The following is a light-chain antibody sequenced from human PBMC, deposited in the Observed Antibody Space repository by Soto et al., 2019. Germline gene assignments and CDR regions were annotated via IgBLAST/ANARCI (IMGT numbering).Light chain of an antibody. CDR1: DSDVGGYNF. CDR2: EVS. V-gene: IGLV2-14*01. CDR3: SSYTSIGTVGV. Sequence: QSALTQPRSLSGSPGQSVTISCTGTDSDVGGYNFVSWYQQLPGKAPKLIIYEVSNRPSGVSNRCPGSNSGNTASLTVSGIQAEDGADYYCSSYTSIGTVGVFGTGTKLTVL. J-gene: IGLJ1*01.